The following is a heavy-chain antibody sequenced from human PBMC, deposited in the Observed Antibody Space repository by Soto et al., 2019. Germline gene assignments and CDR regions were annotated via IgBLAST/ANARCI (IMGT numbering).Heavy chain of an antibody. CDR3: ARGDSSGYYGAGGLYYYYGMDV. CDR2: IKQDGSEK. J-gene: IGHJ6*02. Sequence: GGSLRLSCAASGFTFSSYWMSWVRQAPGKGLEWVANIKQDGSEKYYVDSVKGRFTISRDNAKNSLYLQMNSLRAEDTAVYYCARGDSSGYYGAGGLYYYYGMDVWGQGTTVTVSS. CDR1: GFTFSSYW. V-gene: IGHV3-7*05. D-gene: IGHD3-22*01.